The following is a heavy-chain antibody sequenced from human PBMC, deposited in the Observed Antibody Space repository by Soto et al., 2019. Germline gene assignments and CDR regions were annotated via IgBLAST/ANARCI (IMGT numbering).Heavy chain of an antibody. J-gene: IGHJ4*02. CDR2: IYYSGST. CDR3: ARYGEYSSSGGLSFDY. CDR1: GGSISSGGYY. D-gene: IGHD6-13*01. V-gene: IGHV4-31*03. Sequence: SETLSLTCTVSGGSISSGGYYWSWIRQHPGKGLEWIGYIYYSGSTYYNPSLKSRVTISVDTSKNQFSLKLSSVTAADTAVYYCARYGEYSSSGGLSFDYWGQGTLVTVSS.